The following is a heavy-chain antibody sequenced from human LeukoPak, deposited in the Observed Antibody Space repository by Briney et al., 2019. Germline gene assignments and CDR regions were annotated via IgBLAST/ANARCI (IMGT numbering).Heavy chain of an antibody. D-gene: IGHD3-22*01. CDR1: GFIFSSYG. V-gene: IGHV3-30*18. CDR2: ISYDGSNT. Sequence: GGSLRLSCAASGFIFSSYGIHWVRQAPGKGLEWVAIISYDGSNTYYADSVKGRFTISRGNSKNTLYLQMNSLRAEDTAVYYCAKDNAYYYDSSGYYYRRYFDYWGQGTLVTVSS. CDR3: AKDNAYYYDSSGYYYRRYFDY. J-gene: IGHJ4*02.